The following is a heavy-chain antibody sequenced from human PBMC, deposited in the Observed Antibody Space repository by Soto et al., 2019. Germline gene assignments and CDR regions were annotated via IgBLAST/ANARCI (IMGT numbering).Heavy chain of an antibody. Sequence: GESLKISCAASGFTFSSYSMNWVRQAPGKGLEWVSYISSSSSTIYYADSVKGRFTISRDNAKNSLYLQMNSLRDEDTAVYYCAIFDTYYYDSSGLPGFDYWGQGTLVTVSS. CDR2: ISSSSSTI. D-gene: IGHD3-22*01. CDR3: AIFDTYYYDSSGLPGFDY. J-gene: IGHJ4*02. CDR1: GFTFSSYS. V-gene: IGHV3-48*02.